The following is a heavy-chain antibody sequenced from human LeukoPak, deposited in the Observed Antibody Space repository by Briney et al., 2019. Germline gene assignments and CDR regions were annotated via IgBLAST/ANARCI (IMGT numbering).Heavy chain of an antibody. CDR2: IYYSGST. Sequence: NPSETLSLTCTVSGASISSSGYYWGWVRQPPGKGLEWIGRIYYSGSTCYNPSLKSPVTISVDTSKNQFSLKLSSVTAADTAVYFCARVRAGSGSYPLDYWGEGTLVSVSS. D-gene: IGHD3-10*01. J-gene: IGHJ4*02. CDR3: ARVRAGSGSYPLDY. CDR1: GASISSSGYY. V-gene: IGHV4-39*07.